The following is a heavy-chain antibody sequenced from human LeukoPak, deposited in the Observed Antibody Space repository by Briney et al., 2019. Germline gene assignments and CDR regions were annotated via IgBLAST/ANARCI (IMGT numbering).Heavy chain of an antibody. CDR2: IYYSGST. CDR1: GGSISSYY. J-gene: IGHJ4*02. D-gene: IGHD2-15*01. V-gene: IGHV4-59*01. CDR3: ARADQFCSGGSCYFPFDY. Sequence: SETLSLTCTVSGGSISSYYWSWIRQPPGKGLEWLGYIYYSGSTNYNPSLKSRVTISVDTSKNQFSLKLSSVTAADTAVYFCARADQFCSGGSCYFPFDYWGQGTLVTVSS.